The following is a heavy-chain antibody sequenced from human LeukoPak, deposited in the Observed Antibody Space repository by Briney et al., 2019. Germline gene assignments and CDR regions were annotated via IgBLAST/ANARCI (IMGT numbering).Heavy chain of an antibody. CDR3: AREGGSASSEVY. Sequence: SETLSLTCTVSGYSISSGYYWGWTRQPPGKGQEWIGSMFYSKNSYYNPSLRSRVTISLDTSKNQFSLKLSSVTAADTAVYYCAREGGSASSEVYWGQGILVSVSS. CDR2: MFYSKNS. J-gene: IGHJ4*02. D-gene: IGHD1-26*01. CDR1: GYSISSGYY. V-gene: IGHV4-38-2*02.